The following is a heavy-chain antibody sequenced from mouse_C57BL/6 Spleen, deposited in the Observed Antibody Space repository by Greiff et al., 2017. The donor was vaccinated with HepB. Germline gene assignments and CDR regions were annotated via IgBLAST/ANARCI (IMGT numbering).Heavy chain of an antibody. CDR3: AKPTVAAYFDV. Sequence: EVHLVESGGGLVKPGGSLKLSCAASGFTFSDYGMHWVRQAPEKGLEWVAYISSGSSTIYYADTVKGRFTISRDNAKNTLFLQMTRLRSEDTAMYYCAKPTVAAYFDVWGTGTTVTVSS. V-gene: IGHV5-17*01. CDR2: ISSGSSTI. CDR1: GFTFSDYG. D-gene: IGHD1-1*01. J-gene: IGHJ1*03.